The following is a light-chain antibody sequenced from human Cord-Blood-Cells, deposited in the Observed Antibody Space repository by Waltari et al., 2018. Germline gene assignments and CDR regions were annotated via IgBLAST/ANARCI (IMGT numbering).Light chain of an antibody. J-gene: IGLJ1*01. Sequence: QSALTQPASVSGSPGQSITISCTGTSSDVGGYNYVPWYQQHPGKAPKLMIYDVSNRPSGVSNRFSCSKSGNTASLTISGLQAEDEADYYCSSYTSSSTYVFGTGTKVTVL. CDR2: DVS. V-gene: IGLV2-14*01. CDR3: SSYTSSSTYV. CDR1: SSDVGGYNY.